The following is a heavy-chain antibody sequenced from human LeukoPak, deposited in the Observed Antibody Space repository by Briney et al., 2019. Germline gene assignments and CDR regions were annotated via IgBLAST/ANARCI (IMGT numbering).Heavy chain of an antibody. CDR2: ISYNRSHK. V-gene: IGHV3-30*18. J-gene: IGHJ5*02. D-gene: IGHD1-14*01. CDR1: GITFRSYG. Sequence: GGSLRLSCAASGITFRSYGMHWVRQAPGKGLEWVAVISYNRSHKYYADSVKGRFSISRDNSKNTLYLQMNSLRADDTAVYYCEKGARGHTLTSMGGLTRFDTWGQGTLVTVSS. CDR3: EKGARGHTLTSMGGLTRFDT.